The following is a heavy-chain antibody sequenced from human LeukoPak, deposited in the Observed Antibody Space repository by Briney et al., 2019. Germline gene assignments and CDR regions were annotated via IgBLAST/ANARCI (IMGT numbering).Heavy chain of an antibody. D-gene: IGHD6-13*01. V-gene: IGHV3-23*01. CDR1: GFTFSIHA. Sequence: AGGSLRLSCAASGFTFSIHAMIWVRQAPGKGLEGFSAISGSGGSTYYADSVKGRFTISRDNSKDTLYLQMNSLRAEDTAVYYCAKSTRSWYGWFDPWGQGTLVTVSS. CDR2: ISGSGGST. CDR3: AKSTRSWYGWFDP. J-gene: IGHJ5*02.